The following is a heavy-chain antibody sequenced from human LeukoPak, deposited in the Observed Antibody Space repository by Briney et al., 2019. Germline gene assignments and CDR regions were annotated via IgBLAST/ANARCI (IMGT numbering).Heavy chain of an antibody. CDR3: ARDVGGSLDY. Sequence: GGSLRLSCVASGFTFSTYWMAWVRQAPGKGLEWVANIKEDESAKHQADSVKGRFTIFRDNAQNSVYLQMSSLRSEDTAVYYCARDVGGSLDYWGQGTLVTVSS. CDR1: GFTFSTYW. D-gene: IGHD1-26*01. CDR2: IKEDESAK. V-gene: IGHV3-7*01. J-gene: IGHJ4*02.